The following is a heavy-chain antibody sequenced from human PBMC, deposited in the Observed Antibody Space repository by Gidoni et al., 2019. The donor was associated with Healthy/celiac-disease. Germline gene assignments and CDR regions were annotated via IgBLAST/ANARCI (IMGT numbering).Heavy chain of an antibody. D-gene: IGHD3-10*01. CDR3: ARDLRGITMVRGVISWFDP. Sequence: QVQLVQSGAEVKQPGSSVKVSCKASGGTFSSYAISWVRQAPGQGLEWMGGIIPIFGTANYAQKFQGRVTITADESTSTAYMELSSLRSEDTAVYYCARDLRGITMVRGVISWFDPWGQGTLVTVSS. J-gene: IGHJ5*02. V-gene: IGHV1-69*01. CDR1: GGTFSSYA. CDR2: IIPIFGTA.